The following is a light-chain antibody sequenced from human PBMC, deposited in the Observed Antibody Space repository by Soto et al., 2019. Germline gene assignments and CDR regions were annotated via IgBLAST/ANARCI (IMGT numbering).Light chain of an antibody. CDR2: EVT. CDR1: SSDVGAYDY. CDR3: SSYGGNSNYV. V-gene: IGLV2-8*01. J-gene: IGLJ1*01. Sequence: QSVLTQPPSASGSPGQSVTISCTGTSSDVGAYDYVSWYQQHPGKVPKLLIYEVTQRPSGVPDRFSGSKSGNTASLTVSGLQAEDEADYYCSSYGGNSNYVFGTGTKVTVL.